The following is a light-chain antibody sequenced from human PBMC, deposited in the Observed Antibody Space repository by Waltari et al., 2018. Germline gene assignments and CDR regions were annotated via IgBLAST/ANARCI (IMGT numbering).Light chain of an antibody. CDR3: QQYYSAPFN. CDR2: GAS. J-gene: IGKJ2*01. Sequence: DIVMTQSPDSLAVSLGERATFNCKSSQSVLYSSNNKNYLAWYQQKPGQPPKLLIYGASTRESGVPDRFSGSGSGTDFTLTISSLQAEDVAVYYCQQYYSAPFNFGQGTKLEIK. CDR1: QSVLYSSNNKNY. V-gene: IGKV4-1*01.